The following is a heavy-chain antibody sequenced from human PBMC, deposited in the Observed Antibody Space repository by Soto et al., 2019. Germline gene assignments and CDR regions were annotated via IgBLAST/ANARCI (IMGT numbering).Heavy chain of an antibody. D-gene: IGHD3-16*02. CDR3: ARLIFAFTETFDY. CDR2: LYSSGKT. CDR1: GGSVRSSGYY. V-gene: IGHV4-39*01. J-gene: IGHJ4*02. Sequence: PSETLSLTCTVSGGSVRSSGYYWAWIRQPPGKGLEWIGSLYSSGKTYRNPSLKSRVTMSDDTSKNQLSLRLSSVTAADTAVYYCARLIFAFTETFDYWGQGTLVTASS.